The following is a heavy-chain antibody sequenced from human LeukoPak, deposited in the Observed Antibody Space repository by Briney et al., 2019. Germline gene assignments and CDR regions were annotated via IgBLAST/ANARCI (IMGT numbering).Heavy chain of an antibody. J-gene: IGHJ1*01. Sequence: SQTLSLTRVISGDSVSSNSAAWNWIRQSPSRGLEWLGRTYYRSKWYNDYAVSVKSRITINPDTSKNLFSLQVNSVTPEDTAVYYCAREGGYYYGSLQHWGQGTLVIVSS. V-gene: IGHV6-1*01. CDR1: GDSVSSNSAA. CDR3: AREGGYYYGSLQH. D-gene: IGHD3-10*01. CDR2: TYYRSKWYN.